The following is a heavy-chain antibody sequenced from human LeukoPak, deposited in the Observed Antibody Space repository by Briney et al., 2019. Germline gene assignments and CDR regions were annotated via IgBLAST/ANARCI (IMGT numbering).Heavy chain of an antibody. Sequence: GGSLRLSCAASGFTFDDYAMHWVRQAPGKGLEWVSGISWNSRSIGYADSVKGRFTISRDNAKNSLYLQMNSLRVEDTAVYFCARDYGQLGNWFGPWGQGTLVTVSS. CDR2: ISWNSRSI. CDR3: ARDYGQLGNWFGP. D-gene: IGHD6-6*01. J-gene: IGHJ5*02. CDR1: GFTFDDYA. V-gene: IGHV3-9*01.